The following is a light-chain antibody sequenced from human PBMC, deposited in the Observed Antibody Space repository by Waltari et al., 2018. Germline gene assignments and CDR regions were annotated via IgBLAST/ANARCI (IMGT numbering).Light chain of an antibody. CDR2: DVI. V-gene: IGLV2-14*03. J-gene: IGLJ3*02. CDR3: NSFTSSSTVV. Sequence: QSALTQPASVSGFPGQSITISFTGTSSAVCVYNYFSWYQQHPAKAPKLMIYDVINRPSGVSNRFSGSKSGNTASLTISGLQPEDEADYYCNSFTSSSTVVFGGGTKLTVL. CDR1: SSAVCVYNY.